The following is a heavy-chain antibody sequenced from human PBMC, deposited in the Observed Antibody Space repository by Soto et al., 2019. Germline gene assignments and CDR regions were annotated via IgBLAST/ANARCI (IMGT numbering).Heavy chain of an antibody. CDR3: ARVGGVYYGSVHFDY. J-gene: IGHJ4*02. CDR1: GFTFCSYA. CDR2: ISYDGSKK. V-gene: IGHV3-30*04. D-gene: IGHD3-10*01. Sequence: PGGSLRLSCAASGFTFCSYAMHWVRQAPGKGLEWVAVISYDGSKKYYADSVKGRFTISRDNSKNTLSLQMNSLRAEDTAVYYCARVGGVYYGSVHFDYWGQGTLVTVSS.